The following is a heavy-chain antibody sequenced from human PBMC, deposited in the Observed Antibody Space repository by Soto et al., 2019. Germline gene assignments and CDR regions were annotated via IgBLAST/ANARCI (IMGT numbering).Heavy chain of an antibody. D-gene: IGHD3-3*01. J-gene: IGHJ4*02. CDR1: GGTFSSYA. V-gene: IGHV1-69*13. CDR3: ARDISEDYDFWSGYYPRFDY. Sequence: SVKVSCKASGGTFSSYAISWVRQAPGQGLEWMGGIIPIFGTANYAQKFQGRVTITADESTSTAYMELSSLRSEDTAVYYCARDISEDYDFWSGYYPRFDYWGQGTLLTVSS. CDR2: IIPIFGTA.